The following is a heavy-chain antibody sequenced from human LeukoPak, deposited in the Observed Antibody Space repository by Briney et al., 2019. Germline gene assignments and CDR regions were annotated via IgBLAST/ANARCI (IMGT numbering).Heavy chain of an antibody. Sequence: ASVNVSCTASGYTFTSYAMNWVRQAPGQGLEWMGIINPSGGSTSYAQKFQGRVTMTRDTSTSTVYMELSSLRSEDTAVYYCARALAVAGIDYWGQGTLVTVSS. V-gene: IGHV1-46*01. CDR1: GYTFTSYA. D-gene: IGHD6-19*01. CDR2: INPSGGST. CDR3: ARALAVAGIDY. J-gene: IGHJ4*02.